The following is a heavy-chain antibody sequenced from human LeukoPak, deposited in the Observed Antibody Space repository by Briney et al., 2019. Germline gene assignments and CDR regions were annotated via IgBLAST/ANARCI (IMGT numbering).Heavy chain of an antibody. J-gene: IGHJ4*02. V-gene: IGHV4-59*04. D-gene: IGHD2-8*01. CDR2: IYYSGST. CDR3: ARRNCTNGVCYLDY. Sequence: SETLSLTCTVSGGSISSYYWSWIRQPPGKGLEWIGTIYYSGSTYYNPSLKSRVTISVDTSKNQFSLKLSSVTAADTAVYYCARRNCTNGVCYLDYWGQGTLVTVSS. CDR1: GGSISSYY.